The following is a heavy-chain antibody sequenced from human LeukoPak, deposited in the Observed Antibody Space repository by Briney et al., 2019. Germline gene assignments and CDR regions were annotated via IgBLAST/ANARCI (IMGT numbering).Heavy chain of an antibody. J-gene: IGHJ4*02. CDR1: GFTFSSYG. Sequence: PGGSLRLSCAASGFTFSSYGMHWVRQAPGKGLEWVAFIRYDGSNKYYADSVKGRFTISRDNSKNTLYLQMNSLRAEDTAVYYCAKDCPKWEPPVCGPDYWGQGTLVTVSS. CDR3: AKDCPKWEPPVCGPDY. D-gene: IGHD1-26*01. CDR2: IRYDGSNK. V-gene: IGHV3-30*02.